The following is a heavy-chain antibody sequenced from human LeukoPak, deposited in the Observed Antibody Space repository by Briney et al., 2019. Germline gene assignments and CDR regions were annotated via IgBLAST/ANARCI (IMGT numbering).Heavy chain of an antibody. J-gene: IGHJ5*02. D-gene: IGHD3-22*01. CDR3: ARERAQYYYDSSGMGDNWFDP. Sequence: APVKVSCKASGYTFTSYGISWVRQAPGQGLEWMGWINPNSGGTNYAQKFQGRVTMTRDTSISTAYMELSRLRSDDTAVYYCARERAQYYYDSSGMGDNWFDPWGQGTLVTVSS. CDR2: INPNSGGT. CDR1: GYTFTSYG. V-gene: IGHV1-2*02.